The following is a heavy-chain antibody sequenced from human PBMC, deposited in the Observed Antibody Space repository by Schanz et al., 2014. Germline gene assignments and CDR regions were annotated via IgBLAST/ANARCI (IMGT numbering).Heavy chain of an antibody. Sequence: QVQLVESGGGVVQPGRSLRLSCAGSGFSFSDYGMHWVRQAPGRGLEWVAVISYHGSERYYADSVKGRFTITRDIAKNSLSLQMNSLRAEDTAVYYCARGYSNIWSPMAYWGQGTLVAVSS. CDR1: GFSFSDYG. CDR3: ARGYSNIWSPMAY. J-gene: IGHJ4*02. CDR2: ISYHGSER. D-gene: IGHD6-13*01. V-gene: IGHV3-30*03.